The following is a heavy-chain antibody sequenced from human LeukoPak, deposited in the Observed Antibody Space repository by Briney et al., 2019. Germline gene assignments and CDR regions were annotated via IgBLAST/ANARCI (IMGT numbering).Heavy chain of an antibody. CDR3: AREAGGFSSGWSYYYYYMDV. CDR1: GFTFSSYE. V-gene: IGHV3-20*04. CDR2: IYWNGGST. D-gene: IGHD6-19*01. J-gene: IGHJ6*03. Sequence: PGGSLRLSCAASGFTFSSYEMNWVRQAPGKGLEWGSGIYWNGGSTGYADSVKGRFTISRDNAKNSLYLQMNSLRAEDTALYYCAREAGGFSSGWSYYYYYMDVWGKGTTVTVSS.